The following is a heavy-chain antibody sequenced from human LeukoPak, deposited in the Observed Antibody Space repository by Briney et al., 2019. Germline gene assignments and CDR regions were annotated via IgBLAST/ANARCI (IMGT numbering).Heavy chain of an antibody. D-gene: IGHD2-2*01. V-gene: IGHV4-34*01. Sequence: SETLSLTCAVYGGSFSGYYWSWIRQPPGKGLEWIGEINHSGSTNYNPSLKSRVTISVDTSKNQFSLKLSPVTAADTAVYYCARALTPLDIVVVPAASPGGMDVWGQGTTVTVSS. CDR1: GGSFSGYY. CDR3: ARALTPLDIVVVPAASPGGMDV. J-gene: IGHJ6*02. CDR2: INHSGST.